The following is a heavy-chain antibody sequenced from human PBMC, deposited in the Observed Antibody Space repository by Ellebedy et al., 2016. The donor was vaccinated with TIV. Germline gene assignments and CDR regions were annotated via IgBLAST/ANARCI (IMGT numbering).Heavy chain of an antibody. D-gene: IGHD3-16*01. CDR1: GFTFSSYW. J-gene: IGHJ4*02. CDR2: IKNDGST. CDR3: ATGYIDAYEY. V-gene: IGHV3-74*01. Sequence: GGSLRLSXAASGFTFSSYWMHWVRQAPGKGLVWVSRIKNDGSTIYADSVKGRFTISRDNAKNTLYLQMNSLTVEDTALYYCATGYIDAYEYWGQGSLVTVSS.